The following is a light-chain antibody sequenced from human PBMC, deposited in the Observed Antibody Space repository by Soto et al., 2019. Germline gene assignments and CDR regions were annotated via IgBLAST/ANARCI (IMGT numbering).Light chain of an antibody. CDR3: SSYAGSNDYV. CDR1: SSDAGGYNY. V-gene: IGLV2-8*01. J-gene: IGLJ1*01. Sequence: QSALTQPPSASGSPGQSVTISYTGTSSDAGGYNYVSWYQQHPGKAPKLMIYEVSKRPSGVPDRFSGSKSGNTASLTVSGLQAEDEADYYCSSYAGSNDYVFGTGTKLTVL. CDR2: EVS.